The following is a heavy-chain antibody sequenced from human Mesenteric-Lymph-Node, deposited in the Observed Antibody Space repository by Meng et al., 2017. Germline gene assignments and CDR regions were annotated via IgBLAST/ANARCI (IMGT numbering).Heavy chain of an antibody. CDR2: ISGSDGST. CDR1: GFTLSNYA. V-gene: IGHV3-23*01. D-gene: IGHD1-26*01. Sequence: EVQLLESGGGLVQPGGSLRLSCTASGFTLSNYARPWVRQAPGKGLEWTSSISGSDGSTYYADSVKGRFTISRDNSKNTLYLQMNSLRAEDTALYYCAKGLRGTYDYWGQGTLVTVSS. J-gene: IGHJ4*02. CDR3: AKGLRGTYDY.